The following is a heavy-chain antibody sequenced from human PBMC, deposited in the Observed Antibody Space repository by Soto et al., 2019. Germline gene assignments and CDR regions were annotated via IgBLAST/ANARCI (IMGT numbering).Heavy chain of an antibody. CDR2: FIPIFGTA. Sequence: QVQLVQSGAEVKKPGSSVKVSCKASGGTFSSYAITRVRQAPGQGREWMGGFIPIFGTADYAQKFQGRVTITADESTSTAYMVLSSLRSEDTAVYYCAGRSGWNYYYGMDVWGQGTTVTVSS. V-gene: IGHV1-69*12. CDR1: GGTFSSYA. CDR3: AGRSGWNYYYGMDV. D-gene: IGHD3-22*01. J-gene: IGHJ6*02.